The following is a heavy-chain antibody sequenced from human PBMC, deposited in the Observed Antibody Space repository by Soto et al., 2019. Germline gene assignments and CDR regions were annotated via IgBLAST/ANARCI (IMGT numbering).Heavy chain of an antibody. Sequence: EVQLVASGGGLVKPGGSLRLSCAASGFTFSSYSMNWVRQAPGKGLEWVSSISSSSSYIYYADSVKGRFTISRDNAKNSLYLQMNSLRAEDTAVYYCARDRDGSSSWYGFDPWGQGTLVTVSS. D-gene: IGHD6-13*01. CDR2: ISSSSSYI. CDR3: ARDRDGSSSWYGFDP. J-gene: IGHJ5*02. V-gene: IGHV3-21*01. CDR1: GFTFSSYS.